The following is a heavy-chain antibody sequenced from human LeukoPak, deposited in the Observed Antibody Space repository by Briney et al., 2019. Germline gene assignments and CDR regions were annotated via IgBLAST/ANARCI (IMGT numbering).Heavy chain of an antibody. V-gene: IGHV3-23*01. Sequence: GGSLRLSCAASGFTFSSYGMSWVRQAPEKGLEWVSGISWNSWNSGSIGYADSVKGRFTISRDNSKSTLYLQMNSLRAEDTAVYYCARGPSGYHNTGGQGTLVTVSS. CDR1: GFTFSSYG. D-gene: IGHD5-12*01. CDR3: ARGPSGYHNT. CDR2: ISWNSWNSGSI. J-gene: IGHJ4*02.